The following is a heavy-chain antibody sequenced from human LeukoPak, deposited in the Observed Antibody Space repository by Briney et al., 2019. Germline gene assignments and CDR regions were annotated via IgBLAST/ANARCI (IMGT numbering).Heavy chain of an antibody. D-gene: IGHD5-18*01. J-gene: IGHJ5*02. V-gene: IGHV1-46*01. CDR3: ARGWIQRWFDP. CDR1: GYTFTSYY. Sequence: ASVKVSCKASGYTFTSYYIQWVRQAPGQGLEWMGIINPSGGSASYAQKFQGRVTMTGDTSTSTVYMELSSLKSEDTAVYYCARGWIQRWFDPWGQGTLVTVSS. CDR2: INPSGGSA.